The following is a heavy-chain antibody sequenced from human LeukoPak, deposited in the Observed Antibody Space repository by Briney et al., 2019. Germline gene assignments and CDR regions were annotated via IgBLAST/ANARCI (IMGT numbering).Heavy chain of an antibody. Sequence: SVKVSCEASGGTFSSYAISWVRQAPGQGLEWMGRIIPIFGTANYAQKFQGRDTITTDESTSTAYMELSSLRSEDTAVYYCARDPGLNAFDIWGQGTMVTASS. CDR3: ARDPGLNAFDI. J-gene: IGHJ3*02. V-gene: IGHV1-69*05. CDR2: IIPIFGTA. D-gene: IGHD2-15*01. CDR1: GGTFSSYA.